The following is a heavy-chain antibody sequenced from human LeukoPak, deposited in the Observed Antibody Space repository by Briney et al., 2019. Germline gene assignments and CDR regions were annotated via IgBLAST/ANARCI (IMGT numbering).Heavy chain of an antibody. V-gene: IGHV3-11*01. CDR3: ATTARVGQN. CDR2: IGRTGGDI. J-gene: IGHJ4*02. Sequence: GGSLRLSCAASGFIFGDYNMNWVRQAPGKGLEWISYIGRTGGDINYADSVKGRFIVSRDNNINSLFLQMNSLRAEDTAVYYCATTARVGQNWGQGTLVTVSS. D-gene: IGHD3/OR15-3a*01. CDR1: GFIFGDYN.